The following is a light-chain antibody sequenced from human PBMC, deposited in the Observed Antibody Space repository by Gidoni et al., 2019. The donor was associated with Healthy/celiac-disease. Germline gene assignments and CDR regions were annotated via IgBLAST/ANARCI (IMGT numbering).Light chain of an antibody. CDR2: DAS. CDR1: QSVSSY. CDR3: QQRSNWPRGT. V-gene: IGKV3-11*01. Sequence: EIVLTQSPATLSLSPGERATLSCRASQSVSSYLASYQQKPGQAPRLLIYDASNMATGIPARFSGSGSGTDFTLTISSLEPEDFAVYYCQQRSNWPRGTFGGGTKVEIK. J-gene: IGKJ4*01.